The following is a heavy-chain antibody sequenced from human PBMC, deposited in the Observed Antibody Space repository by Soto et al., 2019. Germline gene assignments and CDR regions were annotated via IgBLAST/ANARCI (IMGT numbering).Heavy chain of an antibody. CDR3: TSWLGYSAGSDV. CDR2: MSPKTGNT. Sequence: QVQLVQSGAEVKRPGASVTVSCKASGYSFTNDDISWVRRATGQGLEWMGWMSPKTGNTGFAQKFQGRVTMTRNTSITTAYMELTSLRSDDTAVYYCTSWLGYSAGSDVWGQGTTVTVSS. J-gene: IGHJ6*02. V-gene: IGHV1-8*02. CDR1: GYSFTNDD. D-gene: IGHD5-18*01.